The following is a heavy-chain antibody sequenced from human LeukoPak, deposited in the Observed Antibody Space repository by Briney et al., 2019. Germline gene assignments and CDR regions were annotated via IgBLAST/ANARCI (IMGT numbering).Heavy chain of an antibody. D-gene: IGHD2-2*01. CDR1: GFTFSNYG. CDR2: VSGSGANT. J-gene: IGHJ4*02. CDR3: ARLQPLVLPAAKLGFDY. Sequence: PGGTLRLSCAASGFTFSNYGMGWVRQTPGKGLEWLSSVSGSGANTYYADSVKGRFTISRDNSRDRIYLQMNSLRTDDTAVYYCARLQPLVLPAAKLGFDYWRQGTLVTVSS. V-gene: IGHV3-23*01.